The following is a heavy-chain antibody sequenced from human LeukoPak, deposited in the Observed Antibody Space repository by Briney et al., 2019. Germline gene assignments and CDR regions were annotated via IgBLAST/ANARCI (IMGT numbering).Heavy chain of an antibody. V-gene: IGHV1-69*05. CDR1: GGTFSSYA. CDR3: ASGYSSSSAYYYYYYMDV. J-gene: IGHJ6*03. Sequence: SVKVSCKASGGTFSSYAISWVRQAPGQGLGWMGRIIPIFGTANYAQKFQGRVTITTDESTSTAYMELSSLRSEDTAVYYCASGYSSSSAYYYYYYMDVWGKGTTVTVSS. D-gene: IGHD6-6*01. CDR2: IIPIFGTA.